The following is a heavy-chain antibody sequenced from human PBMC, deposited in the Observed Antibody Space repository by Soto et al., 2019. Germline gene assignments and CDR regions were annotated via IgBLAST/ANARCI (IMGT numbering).Heavy chain of an antibody. V-gene: IGHV3-30*14. CDR1: GFTFSSYA. J-gene: IGHJ4*02. CDR3: AREQNYGVNDY. CDR2: ISYDGSNK. Sequence: GSLRLSCAASGFTFSSYAMHWVRQAPGKGLEWVAVISYDGSNKYYADSVKGRFTISRDNSKNTLYLQMNSLRAEDTAVYYCAREQNYGVNDYWGQGTLVTVSS. D-gene: IGHD4-17*01.